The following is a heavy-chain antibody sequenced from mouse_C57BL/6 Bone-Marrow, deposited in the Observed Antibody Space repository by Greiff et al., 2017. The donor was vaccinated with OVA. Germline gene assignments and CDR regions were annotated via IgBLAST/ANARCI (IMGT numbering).Heavy chain of an antibody. CDR2: IYPGDGDT. Sequence: VQLQQSGAELVKPGASVKISCKASGYAFSSYWMNWVKQRPGKGLEWIGQIYPGDGDTNYNGKFKGKATLTADKSSSTAYMQLSSLTSEDSAVYFCARPYDYRAMDYWGQGTSVTVSS. CDR3: ARPYDYRAMDY. J-gene: IGHJ4*01. D-gene: IGHD2-4*01. V-gene: IGHV1-80*01. CDR1: GYAFSSYW.